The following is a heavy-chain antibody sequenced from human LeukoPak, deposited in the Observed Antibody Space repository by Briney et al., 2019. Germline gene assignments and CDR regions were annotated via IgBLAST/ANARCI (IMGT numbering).Heavy chain of an antibody. CDR2: IYYSGST. CDR1: GGSITSYY. V-gene: IGHV4-59*08. J-gene: IGHJ4*02. CDR3: ARRSYSSGFYYFDY. D-gene: IGHD6-25*01. Sequence: PSETLSLTCTVSGGSITSYYWSWIRQSPGKGLEWIGYIYYSGSTNYNPSLKSRVTISVDTSKNQFSLKLSSVTAADTAVHYCARRSYSSGFYYFDYWGQGTPVTVSS.